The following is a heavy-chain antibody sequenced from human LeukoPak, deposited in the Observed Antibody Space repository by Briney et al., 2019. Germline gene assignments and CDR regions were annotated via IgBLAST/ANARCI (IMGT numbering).Heavy chain of an antibody. CDR2: IIPIFGTA. Sequence: SVPVSCQASGGTFSSYAISWVRQAPGQGLEWMGGIIPIFGTANYAQKFQGRVTITTDESTSTAYMELSSLRSEDTAVYYCARENYGSGSYNGVHWGQGTLVTVSS. CDR3: ARENYGSGSYNGVH. CDR1: GGTFSSYA. J-gene: IGHJ4*02. D-gene: IGHD3-10*01. V-gene: IGHV1-69*05.